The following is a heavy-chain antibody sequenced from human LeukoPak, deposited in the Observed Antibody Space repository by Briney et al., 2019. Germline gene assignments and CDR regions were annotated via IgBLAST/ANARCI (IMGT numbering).Heavy chain of an antibody. D-gene: IGHD3-10*01. CDR2: IYHSGST. CDR1: GGSISSGDYY. Sequence: SQTLSLTCTVSGGSISSGDYYWTWIRQPPGKGLEWIGYIYHSGSTHYNSSLKSRLTISVDTSKNQFSLKLSSVTAADTAVYYCARGLRGIMIRGAITDLNWYDAWGQGTLVIVSS. J-gene: IGHJ5*02. V-gene: IGHV4-30-4*01. CDR3: ARGLRGIMIRGAITDLNWYDA.